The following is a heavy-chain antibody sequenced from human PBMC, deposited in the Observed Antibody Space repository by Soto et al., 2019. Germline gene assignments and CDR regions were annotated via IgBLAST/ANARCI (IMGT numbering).Heavy chain of an antibody. Sequence: QVQLVESGGGVVQPGRSLRLSCAASGFTFSSYGMHWVRQAPGKGLEWVAVISYDGSNKYYADSVKGRLTISRDNSKNTLYLQMTSLRGENTAVYYCAKDNGSGCDWLRVSDASDLWGQGTMVTVSS. J-gene: IGHJ3*01. CDR2: ISYDGSNK. CDR3: AKDNGSGCDWLRVSDASDL. V-gene: IGHV3-30*18. D-gene: IGHD5-12*01. CDR1: GFTFSSYG.